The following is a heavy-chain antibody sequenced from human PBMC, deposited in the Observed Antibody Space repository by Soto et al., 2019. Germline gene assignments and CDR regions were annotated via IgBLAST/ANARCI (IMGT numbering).Heavy chain of an antibody. CDR3: ARAGETYYDFWSGFSPIDY. V-gene: IGHV4-59*01. CDR2: IFYSDNT. J-gene: IGHJ4*02. CDR1: GGSISTYY. D-gene: IGHD3-3*01. Sequence: QVQLQESGPRLVKPSETLSLTCTVSGGSISTYYWIWVRQSPGKGLEWLGYIFYSDNTNYNPSLESRLSISVDTSKNQISLTLNSVTAADTAVYYCARAGETYYDFWSGFSPIDYWGPGTLVTVSS.